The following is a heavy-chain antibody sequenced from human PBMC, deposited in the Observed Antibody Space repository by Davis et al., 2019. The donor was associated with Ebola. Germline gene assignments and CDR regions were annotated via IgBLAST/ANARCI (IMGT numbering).Heavy chain of an antibody. Sequence: GGSLRLSCAASGFTFSSYSMNWVRQAPGKGLEWVTAISGSGGTYYADSVKGRFTISRDNAKNSLYLQMNSLRAEDTAVYYCASSKGPLDYWGQGTLVTVSS. CDR2: ISGSGGT. CDR3: ASSKGPLDY. CDR1: GFTFSSYS. J-gene: IGHJ4*02. V-gene: IGHV3-21*01.